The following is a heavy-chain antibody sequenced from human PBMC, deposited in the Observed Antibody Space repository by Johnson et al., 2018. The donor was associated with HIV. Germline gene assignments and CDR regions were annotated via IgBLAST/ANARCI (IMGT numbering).Heavy chain of an antibody. CDR3: ARRRSSGDYFADSFDI. CDR1: GFTFSSYA. Sequence: QVQLVESGGGVVQPGRSLRLSCAASGFTFSSYAMHWVRQAPGKGLEWVAVISYDGSNKYYADSVKGRFTISRDNAKNSLYLQMNSLRAEDTALYYCARRRSSGDYFADSFDIWGQVTMVTVSS. D-gene: IGHD4-17*01. CDR2: ISYDGSNK. V-gene: IGHV3-30*04. J-gene: IGHJ3*02.